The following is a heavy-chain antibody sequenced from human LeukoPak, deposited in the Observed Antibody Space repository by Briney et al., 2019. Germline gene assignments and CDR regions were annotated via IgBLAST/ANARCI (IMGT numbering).Heavy chain of an antibody. CDR3: AKDGWPKLRPFDY. Sequence: GGTLRLSCAASGFTFSNYGMNWVRQAPGKGLEWISGIIGSGGITYYADSVKGRFTISRDNSKNTLYLQMSSLRAEDTAVYYCAKDGWPKLRPFDYWGQGTLVTVSS. V-gene: IGHV3-23*01. CDR2: IIGSGGIT. J-gene: IGHJ4*02. CDR1: GFTFSNYG. D-gene: IGHD3-3*01.